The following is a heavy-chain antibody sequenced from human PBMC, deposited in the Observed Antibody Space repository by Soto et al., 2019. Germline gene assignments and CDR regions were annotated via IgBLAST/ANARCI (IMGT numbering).Heavy chain of an antibody. CDR2: IVVGSGKT. CDR1: GFSFSSSA. J-gene: IGHJ6*02. Sequence: SVKVSCKASGFSFSSSAVHWVRQARGQRLEWIGWIVVGSGKTDYPQQFQERVTITRDMSTSTAYMELSSLRSEDTAVYYCARWGVTTNKRGYYGMDVWGQGTTVTVSS. D-gene: IGHD4-17*01. V-gene: IGHV1-58*01. CDR3: ARWGVTTNKRGYYGMDV.